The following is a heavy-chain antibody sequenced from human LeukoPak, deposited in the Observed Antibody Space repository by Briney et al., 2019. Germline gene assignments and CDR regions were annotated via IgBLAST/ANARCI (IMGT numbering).Heavy chain of an antibody. CDR2: IYHSGST. Sequence: SQTLSLTCAVSGGSISSGGYSWSWIRQPPGKGLGWIGYIYHSGSTYYNPSLKSRVTISVDRSKNQFSLKLSSVTAADTAVYYCARSPPDYRYYFDYWGQGTLVTVSS. D-gene: IGHD4-4*01. CDR3: ARSPPDYRYYFDY. CDR1: GGSISSGGYS. V-gene: IGHV4-30-2*01. J-gene: IGHJ4*02.